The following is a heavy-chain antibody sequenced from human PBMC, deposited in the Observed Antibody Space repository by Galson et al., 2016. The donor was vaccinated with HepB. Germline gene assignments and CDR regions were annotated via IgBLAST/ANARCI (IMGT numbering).Heavy chain of an antibody. J-gene: IGHJ6*03. CDR1: GGAISRNS. V-gene: IGHV4-4*07. CDR2: ISPTSST. D-gene: IGHD3/OR15-3a*01. Sequence: LTCTVSGGAISRNSWAWIRQPAGKGLEWIGRISPTSSTNYNPSLQSRISMSIHTSMNQFTLNLRSVTAADTAVYYCARDRGSYPDFGDDYYMDVWGKGTTITVSS. CDR3: ARDRGSYPDFGDDYYMDV.